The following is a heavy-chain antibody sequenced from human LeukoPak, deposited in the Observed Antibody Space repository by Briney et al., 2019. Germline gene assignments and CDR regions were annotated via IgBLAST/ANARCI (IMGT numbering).Heavy chain of an antibody. CDR1: GGSISSGGYY. J-gene: IGHJ4*02. CDR2: IYYCGTT. V-gene: IGHV4-31*03. CDR3: ARESDSYGPPGY. D-gene: IGHD5-18*01. Sequence: PSETLSLTCTVSGGSISSGGYYWSWIRQHPGKGLEWIGYIYYCGTTYYTPSLKSRVTISVDTSKNQFSLKLSSVTAADTAVYYCARESDSYGPPGYWGQGTLVTVSS.